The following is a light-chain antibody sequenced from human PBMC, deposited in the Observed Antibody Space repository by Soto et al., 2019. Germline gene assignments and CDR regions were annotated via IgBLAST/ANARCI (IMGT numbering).Light chain of an antibody. V-gene: IGLV1-40*01. CDR1: SSNIGAGYD. Sequence: QSVLTQPPSVSGAPGQRVTISCTGSSSNIGAGYDVHWYQQHPGKAPTLIIYEVSQRPSGVPDRFSGSKSGNTASLTVSGLQADDEADYYCSSYAGTNNYVFGTGTKVTVL. CDR2: EVS. CDR3: SSYAGTNNYV. J-gene: IGLJ1*01.